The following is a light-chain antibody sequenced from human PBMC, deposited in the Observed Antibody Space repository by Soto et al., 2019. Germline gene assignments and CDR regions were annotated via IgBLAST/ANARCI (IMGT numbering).Light chain of an antibody. CDR2: DVT. CDR1: STDIGDYNY. CDR3: CSYAGSTYV. J-gene: IGLJ1*01. V-gene: IGLV2-11*01. Sequence: SALTQPRSVSGSPGQSVTISCTGTSTDIGDYNYVSWYQQHPGKAPKLMIYDVTKRPSGVPDRFSGSKSGNTASLTISGIQPEDEADYYCCSYAGSTYVFGSGTKVTV.